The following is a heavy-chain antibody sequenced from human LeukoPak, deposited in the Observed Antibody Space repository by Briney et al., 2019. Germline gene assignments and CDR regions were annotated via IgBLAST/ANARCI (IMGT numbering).Heavy chain of an antibody. CDR1: GFIFTDYD. CDR3: VRTNGGTYYDY. V-gene: IGHV3-13*01. Sequence: GGSLRLSCAASGFIFTDYDLHWVRQPPGKGLEWVSVFGIAGDTYYADSVKGPFTISRDVAKNSLYLQMNNLRAGDTAVYYCVRTNGGTYYDYWGQGTLVTVSS. CDR2: FGIAGDT. D-gene: IGHD1-26*01. J-gene: IGHJ4*02.